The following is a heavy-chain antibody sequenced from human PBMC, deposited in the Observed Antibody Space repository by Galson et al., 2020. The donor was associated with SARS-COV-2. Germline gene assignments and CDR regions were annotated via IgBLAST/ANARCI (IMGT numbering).Heavy chain of an antibody. CDR1: GFTFSSYG. CDR3: ARDAPSPPGGGFGELLDAFDI. CDR2: IWYDGSNK. Sequence: TGGSLRLSCAASGFTFSSYGMHWVRQAPGKGLEWVAVIWYDGSNKYYADSVKGRFTISRDNSKNTLYLQMNSLRAEDTAVYYCARDAPSPPGGGFGELLDAFDIWGQGTMVTVSS. D-gene: IGHD3-10*01. J-gene: IGHJ3*02. V-gene: IGHV3-33*01.